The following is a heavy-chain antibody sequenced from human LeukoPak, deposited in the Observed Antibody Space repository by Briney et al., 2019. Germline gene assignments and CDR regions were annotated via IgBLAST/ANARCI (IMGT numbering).Heavy chain of an antibody. Sequence: SETLSLTCAVYGGSFSGYYWSWIRQPPGKGLEWIGEINHRGSTNYNPSLKSRVTISVDTSKNQFSLKLSSVTAADTAVYYCARRTILTGSDYWGQGTLVTVSS. D-gene: IGHD3-9*01. CDR2: INHRGST. V-gene: IGHV4-34*01. J-gene: IGHJ4*02. CDR1: GGSFSGYY. CDR3: ARRTILTGSDY.